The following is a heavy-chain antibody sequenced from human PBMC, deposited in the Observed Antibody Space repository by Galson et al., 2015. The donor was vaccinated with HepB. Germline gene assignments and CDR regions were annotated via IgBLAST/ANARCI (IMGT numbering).Heavy chain of an antibody. J-gene: IGHJ6*02. Sequence: QSGAEVKKPGESLKISCKGSGYSFTSYRIGWVRQMPGKGLEWMGIIYPGDSDTRYSPSFQGQVTISADKSISTAYLQWSSLKASDTAMYYCARLMVDTNGVCYGMDVWGQGTTVTVSS. CDR2: IYPGDSDT. CDR1: GYSFTSYR. D-gene: IGHD2-8*01. V-gene: IGHV5-51*01. CDR3: ARLMVDTNGVCYGMDV.